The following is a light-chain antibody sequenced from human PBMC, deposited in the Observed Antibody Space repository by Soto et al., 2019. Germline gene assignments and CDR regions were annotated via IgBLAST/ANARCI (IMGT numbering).Light chain of an antibody. CDR1: QSVSSSY. CDR3: QQYGTSPRT. CDR2: GAS. V-gene: IGKV3-20*01. J-gene: IGKJ3*01. Sequence: EIVLTQSPGTLSLSPGERATLSCRASQSVSSSYFAWYQQKPGQAPRLLIYGASSRATGIPDRFSGSGSGTDFTLTISRPEPEDFAVYYCQQYGTSPRTFGPGTKVDIK.